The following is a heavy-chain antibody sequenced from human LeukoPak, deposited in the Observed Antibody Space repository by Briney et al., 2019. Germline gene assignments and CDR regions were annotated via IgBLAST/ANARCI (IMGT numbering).Heavy chain of an antibody. Sequence: ASVKVSCKASGYTFNNHYMYWVRQAPGQGLEWMGVINPSGGSTSYAQKFQGRVTMTRDTSTRTVYMEVNSLRSEDTAVYYCARDQWTGFDPWGQGTLVTVSS. CDR2: INPSGGST. J-gene: IGHJ5*02. V-gene: IGHV1-46*02. CDR1: GYTFNNHY. CDR3: ARDQWTGFDP. D-gene: IGHD6-19*01.